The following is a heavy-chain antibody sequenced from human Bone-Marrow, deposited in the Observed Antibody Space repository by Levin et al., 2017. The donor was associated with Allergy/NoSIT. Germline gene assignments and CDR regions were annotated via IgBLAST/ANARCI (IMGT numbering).Heavy chain of an antibody. CDR2: ISGNSHYV. CDR1: GFDFNTHD. V-gene: IGHV3-21*06. Sequence: PGGSLRLSCRGSGFDFNTHDMNWVRQAPGQGLEWVSSISGNSHYVYYADSVKGRFSISRDNAKNLMFLHMNSLRVEDTAVYYCARSQGRSGWSYYYYGMDVWGRGTTLTVSS. J-gene: IGHJ6*02. D-gene: IGHD6-19*01. CDR3: ARSQGRSGWSYYYYGMDV.